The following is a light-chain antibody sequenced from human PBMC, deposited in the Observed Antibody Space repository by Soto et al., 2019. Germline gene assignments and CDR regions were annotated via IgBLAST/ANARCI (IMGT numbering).Light chain of an antibody. Sequence: HSVLTQPPSASGTPGQRVTISCSGSSSNIGSNYVYWYQQLPGTAPKLLIYRNNQRPSGVPDRISGSKSGTSASLAISGLRSEDEADYYCAAWDDSLSGVVFGGGTKLTVL. J-gene: IGLJ2*01. CDR1: SSNIGSNY. CDR2: RNN. V-gene: IGLV1-47*01. CDR3: AAWDDSLSGVV.